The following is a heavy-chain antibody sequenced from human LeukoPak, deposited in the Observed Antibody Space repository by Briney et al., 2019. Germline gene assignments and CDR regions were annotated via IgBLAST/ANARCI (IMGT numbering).Heavy chain of an antibody. V-gene: IGHV4-39*01. J-gene: IGHJ4*02. CDR3: ARPNSYGLGIDY. D-gene: IGHD5-18*01. CDR1: GGSINSGGYY. Sequence: SETLSLTCTVSGGSINSGGYYWGWIRQPPGKGLEWIGSIYYSGSTYYNPSLKSRVTISVDTSKNQFSLKLSSVTAADTAVYYCARPNSYGLGIDYWGQGTLVTVSS. CDR2: IYYSGST.